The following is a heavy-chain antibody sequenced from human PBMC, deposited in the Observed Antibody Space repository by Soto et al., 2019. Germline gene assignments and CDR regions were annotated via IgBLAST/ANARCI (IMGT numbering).Heavy chain of an antibody. D-gene: IGHD4-17*01. CDR3: ARDSSALTTYYFDY. Sequence: QVQLVQSGAEVKKPGASVKVSCKASGYTFASYGITWVRQAPGQGLEWMGWISAYSGDTKYAQKFQGRVTMTTDTSTGTAYMELRSLRSDDTAVFFCARDSSALTTYYFDYWGQGTLVTVSS. J-gene: IGHJ4*02. CDR2: ISAYSGDT. V-gene: IGHV1-18*01. CDR1: GYTFASYG.